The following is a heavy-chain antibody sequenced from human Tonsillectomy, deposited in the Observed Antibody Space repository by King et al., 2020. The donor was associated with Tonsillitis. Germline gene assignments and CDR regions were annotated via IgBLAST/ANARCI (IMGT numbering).Heavy chain of an antibody. CDR3: AGDLTIAEPGVRKHWYFDL. V-gene: IGHV1-69*12. CDR2: IIPIFGTA. Sequence: QLVQSGAEVKKPGSSVKVSCKASGGTFSSYAISWVRQAPGQGLEWMGGIIPIFGTANYAQKFQGRVTITADESTSTAYMELSSLRSEDTAGYYCAGDLTIAEPGVRKHWYFDLWGRGTLVTVSS. J-gene: IGHJ2*01. CDR1: GGTFSSYA. D-gene: IGHD3-10*01.